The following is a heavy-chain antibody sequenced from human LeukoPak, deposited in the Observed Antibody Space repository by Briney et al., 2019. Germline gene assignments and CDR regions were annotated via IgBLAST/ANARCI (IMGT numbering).Heavy chain of an antibody. J-gene: IGHJ4*02. Sequence: SSETPSLTCAVYGGSFSGYYWSWIRQPPGKGLEWIGEINHSGSTNYNPSLKSRVTISVDTSKNQFSLKLSSVTAADTAVYYCARYDYGGNFDYWGQGTLVTVSS. V-gene: IGHV4-34*01. CDR1: GGSFSGYY. CDR3: ARYDYGGNFDY. D-gene: IGHD4-23*01. CDR2: INHSGST.